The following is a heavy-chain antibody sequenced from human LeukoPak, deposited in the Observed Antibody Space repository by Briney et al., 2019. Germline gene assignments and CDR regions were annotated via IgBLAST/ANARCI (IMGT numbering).Heavy chain of an antibody. CDR3: ARDRYYYDSSGYYYFDY. V-gene: IGHV4-38-2*02. CDR2: FFLKGST. D-gene: IGHD3-22*01. J-gene: IGHJ4*02. CDR1: GYSITSAYY. Sequence: PSETLSLTCTVSGYSITSAYYWGWIRQPPGKGLEWIGSFFLKGSTYYNPSLKSRVTMSVDTSKNQFSLKLSSVTAADTAVYYCARDRYYYDSSGYYYFDYWGQGTLVTVSS.